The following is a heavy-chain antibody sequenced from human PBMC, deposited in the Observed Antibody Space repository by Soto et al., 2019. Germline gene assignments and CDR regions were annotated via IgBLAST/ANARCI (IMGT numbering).Heavy chain of an antibody. CDR1: GFSLSTSGVG. CDR3: AHKDSGDSCLDY. Sequence: QITLKESGPTLVKPTQTLTLTCTFSGFSLSTSGVGVGWIRQPPGKALEWLAVIYWDDSKHYSPSLKSRLTITKDTSKNQVVLTMTNTDPVDTATYYCAHKDSGDSCLDYRGQGTLGTVSS. CDR2: IYWDDSK. V-gene: IGHV2-5*02. J-gene: IGHJ4*02. D-gene: IGHD3-10*01.